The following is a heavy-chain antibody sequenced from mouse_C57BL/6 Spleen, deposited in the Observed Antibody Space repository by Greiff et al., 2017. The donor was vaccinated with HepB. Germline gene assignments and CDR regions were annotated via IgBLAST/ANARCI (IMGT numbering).Heavy chain of an antibody. CDR1: GYTFTSYW. CDR3: ARNDGTTSDYAMDY. D-gene: IGHD2-3*01. J-gene: IGHJ4*01. CDR2: ITPSNGGT. V-gene: IGHV1-53*01. Sequence: QVQLQQSGTELVKPGASVKLSCKASGYTFTSYWLHWVKQRPGQGLEWIGNITPSNGGTNYNEKFKSKATLTVDKSSNTAYMQLSSLTSDDSAVYYCARNDGTTSDYAMDYWGQGTSVTVSS.